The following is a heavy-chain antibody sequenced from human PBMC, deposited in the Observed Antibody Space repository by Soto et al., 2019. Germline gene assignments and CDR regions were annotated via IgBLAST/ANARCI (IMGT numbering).Heavy chain of an antibody. CDR3: AIIRETLAVRGRQYYSDY. CDR2: FDPEDGEA. V-gene: IGHV1-24*01. CDR1: GYTLTRLS. J-gene: IGHJ4*02. D-gene: IGHD6-19*01. Sequence: GASVKVSCKVSGYTLTRLSMHWVRQAPGKGLEWMGGFDPEDGEAIYAQKFQGRVTMTEDTSTDTAYMELSSLRSDDTAVYYCAIIRETLAVRGRQYYSDYCGQRTMGTVST.